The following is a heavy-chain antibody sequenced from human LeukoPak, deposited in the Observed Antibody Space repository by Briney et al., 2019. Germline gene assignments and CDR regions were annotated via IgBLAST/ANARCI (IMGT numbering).Heavy chain of an antibody. V-gene: IGHV1-2*02. CDR2: INPTSGGT. Sequence: ASVKVSCKASGYTFTDYYIHWVRQAPGQGLEWVGWINPTSGGTNYAQKFQDRVTMTRDTSNNTYYMELSRLRSDDTAVYYCAREFRTTTWSYDAFDLWGQGTMVTVSS. J-gene: IGHJ3*01. CDR1: GYTFTDYY. CDR3: AREFRTTTWSYDAFDL. D-gene: IGHD1/OR15-1a*01.